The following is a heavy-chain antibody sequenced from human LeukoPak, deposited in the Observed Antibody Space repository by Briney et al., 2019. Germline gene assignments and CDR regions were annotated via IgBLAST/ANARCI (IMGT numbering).Heavy chain of an antibody. J-gene: IGHJ4*02. CDR2: ISYGGSHK. CDR1: GFSFSSYA. Sequence: PGRSLRLSCAASGFSFSSYAMHWVRQAPGKGLEWVAVISYGGSHKYYADSVKGRFTISRDNSKNTLYLQMNSLRAEDTAVYYCASARDNYYDSSGYLLRDFDNWGQGTLVTVSS. D-gene: IGHD3-22*01. CDR3: ASARDNYYDSSGYLLRDFDN. V-gene: IGHV3-30*04.